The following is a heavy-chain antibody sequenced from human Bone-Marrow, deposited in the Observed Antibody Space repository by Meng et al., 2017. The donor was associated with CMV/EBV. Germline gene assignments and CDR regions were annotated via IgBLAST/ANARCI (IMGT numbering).Heavy chain of an antibody. CDR2: ISAYSGNT. Sequence: ASVKVSCKASGYTFSSYGISWVRQAPGQGLEWMGWISAYSGNTNYAQKLQGRVTMTTDTSTSTAYMELRSLRSDDTAVYYCARQQGLLTGYYPFADWGQGPRVTGYS. D-gene: IGHD3-9*01. V-gene: IGHV1-18*01. J-gene: IGHJ4*02. CDR1: GYTFSSYG. CDR3: ARQQGLLTGYYPFAD.